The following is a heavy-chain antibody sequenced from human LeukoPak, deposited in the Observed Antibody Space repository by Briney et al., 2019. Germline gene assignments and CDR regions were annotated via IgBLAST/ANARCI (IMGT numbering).Heavy chain of an antibody. V-gene: IGHV1-18*01. Sequence: ASVKVSCKASGYTFTSYGISWVRQAPGQGLEWMGWISAYNGNTNYAQKLQGRVTMTTDTSTSTAYMELRSLRSDDTAVYYCARGFGYCSSTSCYIFPLYYYYYGMDVWGQGTTVTVS. CDR3: ARGFGYCSSTSCYIFPLYYYYYGMDV. J-gene: IGHJ6*02. D-gene: IGHD2-2*02. CDR1: GYTFTSYG. CDR2: ISAYNGNT.